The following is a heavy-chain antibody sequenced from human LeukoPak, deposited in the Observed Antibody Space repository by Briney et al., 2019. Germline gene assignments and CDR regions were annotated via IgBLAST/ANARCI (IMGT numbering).Heavy chain of an antibody. CDR2: ISGSGGST. Sequence: GGSLRLSCAASGFTFSSYAMSWVRQAPGKGLEWVSAISGSGGSTYYADSVKGRFTISRDNSKNTPYLQMNSLRAEDTAVYYCAKSHDSSSWYSPSPDYWGQGTLVTVSS. V-gene: IGHV3-23*01. CDR1: GFTFSSYA. D-gene: IGHD6-13*01. CDR3: AKSHDSSSWYSPSPDY. J-gene: IGHJ4*02.